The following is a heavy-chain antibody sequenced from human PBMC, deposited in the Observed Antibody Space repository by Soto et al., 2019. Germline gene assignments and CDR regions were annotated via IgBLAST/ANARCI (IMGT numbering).Heavy chain of an antibody. CDR2: IRSKANSYAT. J-gene: IGHJ4*02. CDR1: GFTFSGSA. D-gene: IGHD4-17*01. CDR3: TMTTVTTWGY. V-gene: IGHV3-73*01. Sequence: EVQLVESGGGLVQPGGSLKLSCAASGFTFSGSAMHWVRQASGKGLEWVGRIRSKANSYATAYAASVKGRFNISRDDSKTTAYLQMNSLKTEDTAVYYCTMTTVTTWGYWGQGTLVTVSS.